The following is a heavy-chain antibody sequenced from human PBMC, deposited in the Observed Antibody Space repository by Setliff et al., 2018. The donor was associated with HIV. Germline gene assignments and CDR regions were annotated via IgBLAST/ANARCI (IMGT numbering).Heavy chain of an antibody. J-gene: IGHJ6*03. Sequence: NPSETLSLTCAVSGGSLTTYWVWIRQPAGKGLEWIGRIYTSGSTNYNPSLKSRVTISVDTSKNQFSLKLRSVTAADTAVYYCARETYYYDNPQYYYYYMDVWGKGTTVTVSS. CDR1: GGSLTTY. CDR2: IYTSGST. CDR3: ARETYYYDNPQYYYYYMDV. D-gene: IGHD3-22*01. V-gene: IGHV4-4*07.